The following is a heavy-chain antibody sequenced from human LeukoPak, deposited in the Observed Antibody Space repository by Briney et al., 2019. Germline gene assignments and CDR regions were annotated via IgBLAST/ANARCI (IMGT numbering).Heavy chain of an antibody. Sequence: SETLSLTCAVYGGSFSGYYWSWIRQPPGKGLEWIGEINHSGSTNYNPSLKSRVTISVDTSKNQFSLKLSSVTAADTAVYYCARAAGDYDFWSGYSGYFDYWGQGTLVTVSS. CDR3: ARAAGDYDFWSGYSGYFDY. V-gene: IGHV4-34*01. CDR2: INHSGST. J-gene: IGHJ4*02. CDR1: GGSFSGYY. D-gene: IGHD3-3*01.